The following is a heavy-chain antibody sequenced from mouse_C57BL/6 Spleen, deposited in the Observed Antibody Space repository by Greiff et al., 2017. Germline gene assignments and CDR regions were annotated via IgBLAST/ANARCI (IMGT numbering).Heavy chain of an antibody. CDR2: ISDGGSYT. D-gene: IGHD2-3*01. V-gene: IGHV5-4*01. CDR3: ARAPSPLNYDADDATDY. J-gene: IGHJ4*01. Sequence: EVQGVESGGGLVKPGGSLKLSCAASGFTFSSYAMSWVRQTPEKRLEWVATISDGGSYTYYPDNVKGRITISRDYAKNNLYLQISHLMSEDTTMYYCARAPSPLNYDADDATDYWARGNAVTVAS. CDR1: GFTFSSYA.